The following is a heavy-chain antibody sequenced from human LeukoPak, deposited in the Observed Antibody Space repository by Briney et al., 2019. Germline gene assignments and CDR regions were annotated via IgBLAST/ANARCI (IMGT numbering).Heavy chain of an antibody. CDR2: ISPKNSGT. V-gene: IGHV1-2*02. CDR3: ARELARGDGEYVLYH. J-gene: IGHJ5*02. CDR1: GYTFTGFY. D-gene: IGHD4-17*01. Sequence: ASVNVSCKASGYTFTGFYIHWVRQAPGQGLGWMWWISPKNSGTNYAQTFEGRVTMTRDTSISTAYMDLRRLTSDDTAVYYCARELARGDGEYVLYHWGQGTPVTVSS.